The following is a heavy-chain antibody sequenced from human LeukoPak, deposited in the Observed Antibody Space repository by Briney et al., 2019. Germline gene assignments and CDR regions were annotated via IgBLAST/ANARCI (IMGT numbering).Heavy chain of an antibody. D-gene: IGHD2-21*01. CDR2: ISGRGDIT. Sequence: QPGGSLRLSCVASGFTFSSYAMNWVRQAPGKGLEWVSAISGRGDITYYTDSVKGRFTISRDTSRSTLYLQMSSLRAEDTAVYYCTKDLAFCGGDCYSGADNWGQGALVTVSS. CDR1: GFTFSSYA. J-gene: IGHJ4*02. V-gene: IGHV3-23*01. CDR3: TKDLAFCGGDCYSGADN.